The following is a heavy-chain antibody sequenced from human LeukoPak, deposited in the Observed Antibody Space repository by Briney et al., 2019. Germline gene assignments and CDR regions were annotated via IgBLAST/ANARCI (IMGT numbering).Heavy chain of an antibody. D-gene: IGHD3-3*01. CDR3: ARDEAIFGAGYYYGMDV. Sequence: SQTLSLTCTVSGGSISSGGHYWSWIRQRPGKGLEWIGYINYSGSTYYNPSLKSRVSISLDTSQNHFSLRLSSVTAADMAVYYCARDEAIFGAGYYYGMDVWGQGTTVTVSS. CDR1: GGSISSGGHY. V-gene: IGHV4-31*03. CDR2: INYSGST. J-gene: IGHJ6*02.